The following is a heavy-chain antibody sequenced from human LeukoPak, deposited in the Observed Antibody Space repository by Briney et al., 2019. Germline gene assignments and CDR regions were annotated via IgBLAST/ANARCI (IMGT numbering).Heavy chain of an antibody. V-gene: IGHV1-69*13. CDR3: ARDSGSYYSNYFDY. CDR2: IIPIFGTA. CDR1: GGTFSSYA. Sequence: ASVKVSCKASGGTFSSYAISWGRQAPGQGLEWMGGIIPIFGTANYAQKFQGRVTITADESTSTAYMELSSLRSEDTAVYYCARDSGSYYSNYFDYWGQGTLVTVSS. J-gene: IGHJ4*02. D-gene: IGHD1-26*01.